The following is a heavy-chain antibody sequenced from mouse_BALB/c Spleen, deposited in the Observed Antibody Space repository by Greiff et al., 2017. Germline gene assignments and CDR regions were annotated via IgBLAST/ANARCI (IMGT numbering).Heavy chain of an antibody. CDR2: IYPGDGDT. Sequence: VQLQQSGAELVRPGSSVKISCKASGYAFSSYWMNWVKQRPGQGLEWIGQIYPGDGDTNYNGKFKGKATLTADKSSSTAYMQLSSLTSEDSAVYFCARFDTTGPFAYWGQGTLVTVSA. V-gene: IGHV1-80*01. CDR1: GYAFSSYW. D-gene: IGHD1-1*01. CDR3: ARFDTTGPFAY. J-gene: IGHJ3*01.